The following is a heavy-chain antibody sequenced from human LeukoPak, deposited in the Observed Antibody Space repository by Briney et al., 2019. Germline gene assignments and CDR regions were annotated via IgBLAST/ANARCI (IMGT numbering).Heavy chain of an antibody. CDR2: IYYSGST. CDR1: GGSISSGGYY. V-gene: IGHV4-31*03. CDR3: ARDGWVAAADTGWFDP. D-gene: IGHD6-13*01. J-gene: IGHJ5*02. Sequence: SQTLSLTCTVSGGSISSGGYYWSWIRQHPGKGLEWIGYIYYSGSTYYNPSLKSRVTISVDTSKNQFSLKLSSVTAADTAVYYCARDGWVAAADTGWFDPWGQGTLVTVSS.